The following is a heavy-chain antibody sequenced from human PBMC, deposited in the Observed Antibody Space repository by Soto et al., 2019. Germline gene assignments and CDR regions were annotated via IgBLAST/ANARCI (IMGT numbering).Heavy chain of an antibody. V-gene: IGHV3-23*01. J-gene: IGHJ4*02. Sequence: GGSLRLSCAVSGFPFSSYAMSWVRQAPGRGLEWVSAISGSGDSTYYADSVKGRFTISRDNSKNTLYLQMNSLRAEDTAVYYCAKFYDSSGYYVPFDYWGQGTLVTVSS. CDR1: GFPFSSYA. D-gene: IGHD3-22*01. CDR2: ISGSGDST. CDR3: AKFYDSSGYYVPFDY.